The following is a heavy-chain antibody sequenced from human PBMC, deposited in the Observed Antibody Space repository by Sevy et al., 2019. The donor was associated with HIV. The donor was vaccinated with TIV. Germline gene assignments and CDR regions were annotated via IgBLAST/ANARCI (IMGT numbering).Heavy chain of an antibody. CDR1: GFTFGDYA. CDR3: TRDIGYCSSTSCFHGGAFDI. V-gene: IGHV3-49*04. CDR2: IRSKAYGGTT. Sequence: GGSLRLSCTASGFTFGDYAMSWVRQAPGKGLEWVGFIRSKAYGGTTEYAASVKGRFTISRDDSKSIAYPQMNSLKTEDTAVYYCTRDIGYCSSTSCFHGGAFDIWGQGTMVTVSS. D-gene: IGHD2-2*01. J-gene: IGHJ3*02.